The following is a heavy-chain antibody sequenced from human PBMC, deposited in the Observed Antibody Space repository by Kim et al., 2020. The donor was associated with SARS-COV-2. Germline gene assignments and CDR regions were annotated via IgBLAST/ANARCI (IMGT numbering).Heavy chain of an antibody. J-gene: IGHJ4*02. CDR2: INHSGST. D-gene: IGHD4-17*01. Sequence: SETLSLTCAVYGGSFSGYYWSWIRQPPGKGLEWIGEINHSGSTNYNPSLKSRVTISVDTSKNQFSLKLSSVTAADTAVYYCARVGMIYGAYRMDYWGQGTLVTVSS. CDR1: GGSFSGYY. V-gene: IGHV4-34*01. CDR3: ARVGMIYGAYRMDY.